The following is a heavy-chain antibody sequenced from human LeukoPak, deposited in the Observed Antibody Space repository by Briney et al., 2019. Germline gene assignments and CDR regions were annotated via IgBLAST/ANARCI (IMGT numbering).Heavy chain of an antibody. CDR2: IKQDGIET. J-gene: IGHJ3*02. CDR1: GFNSGNYW. CDR3: ARFIASPGPDAFDI. D-gene: IGHD6-13*01. Sequence: GGSRRLSCAASGFNSGNYWISWVRQAPGQRLEWLANIKQDGIETYYLDSVKGRFTISRDSARNSVYLQMNSLRADETAVYFCARFIASPGPDAFDIWGQGTLVTVSS. V-gene: IGHV3-7*01.